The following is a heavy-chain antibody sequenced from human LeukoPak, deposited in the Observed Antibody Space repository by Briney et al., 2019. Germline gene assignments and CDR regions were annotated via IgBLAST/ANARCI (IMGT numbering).Heavy chain of an antibody. Sequence: SETLSLTCTVSGDSITSSSYYWGWIRQPPGKGLEWIGTMYYTGTIYYNPSLKSRVTISVDTSKNQFSLSLSSVTAADTAVYYCARHIYGSGTFDPWGQGTLVTVSS. CDR2: MYYTGTI. J-gene: IGHJ5*02. V-gene: IGHV4-39*07. D-gene: IGHD3-10*01. CDR1: GDSITSSSYY. CDR3: ARHIYGSGTFDP.